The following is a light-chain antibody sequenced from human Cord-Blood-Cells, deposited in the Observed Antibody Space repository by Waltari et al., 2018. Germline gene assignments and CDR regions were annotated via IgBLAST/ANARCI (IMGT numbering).Light chain of an antibody. Sequence: DIVMTQSPDSLAVSLGERATINCKSSQSVLYSSNNKNYLAWYQQKPGQPPKLLIYWASTREYGVPERFSGSGSGTDFTLTISSLQAEDVAVYYCQKYYSTPYTFGQGTKLEIK. CDR1: QSVLYSSNNKNY. CDR3: QKYYSTPYT. J-gene: IGKJ2*01. V-gene: IGKV4-1*01. CDR2: WAS.